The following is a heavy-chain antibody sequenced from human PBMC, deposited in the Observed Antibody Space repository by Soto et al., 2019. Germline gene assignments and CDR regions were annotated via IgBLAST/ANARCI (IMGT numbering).Heavy chain of an antibody. D-gene: IGHD6-13*01. CDR3: ARPSSPETGIAVMDV. J-gene: IGHJ6*02. CDR2: INPSGGST. Sequence: ASVKVSCKASGYTFTSYYMHWVQHAPGQGLEWMGIINPSGGSTSYAQKFQGRVTMTRDTSTSTVYMELSSLRSEDTAVYYCARPSSPETGIAVMDVWGQGTTVTVSS. V-gene: IGHV1-46*01. CDR1: GYTFTSYY.